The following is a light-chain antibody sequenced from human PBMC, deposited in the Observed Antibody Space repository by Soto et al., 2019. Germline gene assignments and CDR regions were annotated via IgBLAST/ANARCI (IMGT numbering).Light chain of an antibody. CDR3: QPYNNWPLT. CDR2: DTS. Sequence: EIVLTQSPCTLSLSPGERATLSCRASQGIVDTLAWYQHKPGQTPRPLIYDTSTRATGVPTRFSGSRSGAEFTLTINSLQSEDFAVYYCQPYNNWPLTFGGGTKVDIK. V-gene: IGKV3-15*01. CDR1: QGIVDT. J-gene: IGKJ4*01.